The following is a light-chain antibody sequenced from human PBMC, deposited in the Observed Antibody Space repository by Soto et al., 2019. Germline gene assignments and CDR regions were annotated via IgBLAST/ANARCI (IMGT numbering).Light chain of an antibody. CDR3: VSYTSSSSLL. J-gene: IGLJ3*02. CDR2: DVS. Sequence: QSALTQPASVSGSPGQSITISCTGTSSDIGGYSYVSWYQHYPGKAPKLIIYDVSSRPSGVSNRFSASKSGNTASLTISGLKAEDEADYYCVSYTSSSSLLFGGGTKLTVL. V-gene: IGLV2-14*03. CDR1: SSDIGGYSY.